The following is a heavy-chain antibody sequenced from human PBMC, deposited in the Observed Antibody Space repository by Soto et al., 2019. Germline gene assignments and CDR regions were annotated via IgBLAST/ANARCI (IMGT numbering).Heavy chain of an antibody. V-gene: IGHV4-28*01. CDR1: DYSISSSNW. D-gene: IGHD1-26*01. Sequence: SETLSLTCAVSDYSISSSNWWGWIRQPPGKGLEWIGYIYYSGTTYYNPSLKSRVTMSVDTSKNQFSLKLTSVTAVDTAVYYCARREIQGPIDYWGQGTLVTVS. CDR3: ARREIQGPIDY. J-gene: IGHJ4*02. CDR2: IYYSGTT.